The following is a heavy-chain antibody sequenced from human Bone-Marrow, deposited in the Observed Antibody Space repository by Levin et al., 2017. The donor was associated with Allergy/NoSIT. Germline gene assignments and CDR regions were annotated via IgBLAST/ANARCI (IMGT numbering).Heavy chain of an antibody. D-gene: IGHD6-13*01. CDR3: TSSAADDRDFDY. V-gene: IGHV3-72*01. CDR1: GFTFSDHY. J-gene: IGHJ4*02. CDR2: TRNKANSYTT. Sequence: GGSLRLSCVASGFTFSDHYMDWVRQAPGKGLEWVGRTRNKANSYTTEYAASVKGRFNIWRDDSRNSLYLQMNSLKTEDTAVYYCTSSAADDRDFDYWGQGTLVTVSS.